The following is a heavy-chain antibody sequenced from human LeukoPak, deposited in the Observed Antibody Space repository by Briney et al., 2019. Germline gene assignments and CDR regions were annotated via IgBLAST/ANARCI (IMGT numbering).Heavy chain of an antibody. CDR3: AKEYCSNSVCHSLDY. D-gene: IGHD2-8*01. CDR2: IWYDGSNK. J-gene: IGHJ4*02. CDR1: GFTFSSYG. Sequence: GGSLRLSCAASGFTFSSYGMHWVRQAPGKGLEWVAVIWYDGSNKYYADSVKGRFTISRDNSKNTLYLQMNSLRAEDTAVYYCAKEYCSNSVCHSLDYWGQGTLVTVSS. V-gene: IGHV3-30*02.